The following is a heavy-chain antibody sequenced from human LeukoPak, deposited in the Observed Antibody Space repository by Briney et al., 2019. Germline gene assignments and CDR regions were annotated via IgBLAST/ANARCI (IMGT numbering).Heavy chain of an antibody. D-gene: IGHD3-10*02. CDR1: GFTFSSHG. J-gene: IGHJ6*04. V-gene: IGHV3-23*01. CDR2: ISGSGGSK. CDR3: AELGITMIGGV. Sequence: GGSLRLSCAASGFTFSSHGMSWVRQGPGKGLEWVSAISGSGGSKYYADSVKGRFTISRDNSKNKLYLQMNSLRAEDTAVYYCAELGITMIGGVWGKGTTVTISS.